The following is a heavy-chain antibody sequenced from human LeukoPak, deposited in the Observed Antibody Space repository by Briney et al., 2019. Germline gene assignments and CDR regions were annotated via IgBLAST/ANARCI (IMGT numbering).Heavy chain of an antibody. D-gene: IGHD6-13*01. CDR3: ARDQAGSSWVIYYYYGMDV. CDR1: GYTFTSYG. CDR2: ISAYNGNT. J-gene: IGHJ6*04. V-gene: IGHV1-18*04. Sequence: ASVKVSCKASGYTFTSYGISWVRQAPGQGLEWMGWISAYNGNTNYAQKLQGRVTMTTDTSTSTAYMELRSLRSDDTAVYYCARDQAGSSWVIYYYYGMDVWGKGTTVTVSS.